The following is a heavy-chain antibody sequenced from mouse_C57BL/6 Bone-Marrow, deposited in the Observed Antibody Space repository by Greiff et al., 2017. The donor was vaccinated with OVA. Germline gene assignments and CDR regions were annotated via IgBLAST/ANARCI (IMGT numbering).Heavy chain of an antibody. J-gene: IGHJ1*03. Sequence: VQLQQSGPGLVQPSQSLSITCTVSGFSLTSYGVHWVRQSPGKGLEWLGVIWRGGSTDYNAAFMSRLSITKDNSKSQVFFKMNSLQADDTAIYYCAKKDYGSSYWYFDVWGTGTTVTVSS. CDR2: IWRGGST. V-gene: IGHV2-5*01. CDR1: GFSLTSYG. D-gene: IGHD1-1*01. CDR3: AKKDYGSSYWYFDV.